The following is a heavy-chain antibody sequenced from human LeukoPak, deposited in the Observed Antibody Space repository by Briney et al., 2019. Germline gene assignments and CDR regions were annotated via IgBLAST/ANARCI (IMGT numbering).Heavy chain of an antibody. CDR1: GGSISSGSYY. Sequence: SETLSLTCTVSGGSISSGSYYWSWIRQPAGKGLEWIGRIYTSGSTNYNPSLKSRVTISVDTSKNQFSLKLRSVTAADTAVYYCARAGYSSGWYGGYYFDYWGQGTLVTVSS. CDR2: IYTSGST. J-gene: IGHJ4*02. D-gene: IGHD6-19*01. CDR3: ARAGYSSGWYGGYYFDY. V-gene: IGHV4-61*02.